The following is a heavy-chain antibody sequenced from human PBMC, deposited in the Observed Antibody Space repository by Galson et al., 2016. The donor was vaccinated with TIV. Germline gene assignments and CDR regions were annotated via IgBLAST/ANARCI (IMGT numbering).Heavy chain of an antibody. D-gene: IGHD3-22*01. Sequence: LRLSCAASGLSVTINYMTWVRQAPGKGLEWVSLISDGGNTYYSDSVRGRFTISRDNFKNILYLQMNSLRVEDTAVYFCARDRVVDATYYYYYFGMDVWCHGTAVTVSS. CDR2: ISDGGNT. V-gene: IGHV3-66*02. CDR3: ARDRVVDATYYYYYFGMDV. J-gene: IGHJ6*02. CDR1: GLSVTINY.